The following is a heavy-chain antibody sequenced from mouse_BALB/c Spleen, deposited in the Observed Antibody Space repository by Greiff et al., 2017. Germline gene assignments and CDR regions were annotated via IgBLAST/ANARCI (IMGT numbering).Heavy chain of an antibody. CDR3: TREDYGNYYFDD. CDR2: IYPGNSDT. D-gene: IGHD2-1*01. Sequence: VQLQQSGIVLARPGASVKMSCKASGYTFTSYWMHWVKQRPGQGLEWIGAIYPGNSDTSYNQKFKGKAKLTAVTSTSTAYMELSSLTNEDSAVYYCTREDYGNYYFDDWGQGTTLTVSS. CDR1: GYTFTSYW. J-gene: IGHJ2*01. V-gene: IGHV1-5*01.